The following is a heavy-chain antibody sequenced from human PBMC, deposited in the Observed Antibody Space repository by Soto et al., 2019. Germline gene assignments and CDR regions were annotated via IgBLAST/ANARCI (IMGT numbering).Heavy chain of an antibody. J-gene: IGHJ5*01. CDR3: ERKVYDSDIRPNCRCSFDS. V-gene: IGHV5-10-1*01. CDR2: IDPSHSQT. D-gene: IGHD3-22*01. CDR1: GYSLARYW. Sequence: GEALKLSCKGSGYSLARYWITLVRQKPGKGLEWMGRIDPSHSQTYYSPSFLVNVTISATKSITTVFLQWSSLRASDTAMYYCERKVYDSDIRPNCRCSFDSWGQGTLVTVSS.